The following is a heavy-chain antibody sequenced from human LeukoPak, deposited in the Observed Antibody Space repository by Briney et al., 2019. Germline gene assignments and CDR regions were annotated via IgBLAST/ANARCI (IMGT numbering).Heavy chain of an antibody. J-gene: IGHJ6*03. CDR1: GASISSSY. D-gene: IGHD3-16*02. CDR3: ARDSPRDNIVYYYYMDV. V-gene: IGHV4-4*07. Sequence: PSETLSLTCTVSGASISSSYWRWIRQSAGKGPEWIWRIYPSGTTNYNPSLRSRVTISVDKSKNQFSLNLTSVTAADTAIYYCARDSPRDNIVYYYYMDVWGKGTTVTVSS. CDR2: IYPSGTT.